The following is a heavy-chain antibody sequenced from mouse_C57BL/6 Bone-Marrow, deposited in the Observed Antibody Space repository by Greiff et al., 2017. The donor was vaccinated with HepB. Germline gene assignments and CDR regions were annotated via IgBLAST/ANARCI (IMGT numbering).Heavy chain of an antibody. CDR3: ASQRGFYDGYYVYAMDY. D-gene: IGHD2-3*01. CDR1: GYSFTDYN. J-gene: IGHJ4*01. V-gene: IGHV1-39*01. Sequence: EVQLQQSGPELVKPGASVKISCKASGYSFTDYNMNWVKQSNGKSLEWIGVINPNYGTTSYNQKFKGKATLTVDQSSSTAYMQLNSLTSEDSAVYYCASQRGFYDGYYVYAMDYWGQGTSVTVSS. CDR2: INPNYGTT.